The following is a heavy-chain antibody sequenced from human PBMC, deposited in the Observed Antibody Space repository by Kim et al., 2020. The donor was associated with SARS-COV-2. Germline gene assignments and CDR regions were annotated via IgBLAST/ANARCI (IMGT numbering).Heavy chain of an antibody. CDR1: GGSITSSSYY. CDR3: ESIHGCNPRFDY. J-gene: IGHJ4*02. Sequence: SETLSLTCTVSGGSITSSSYYWGWIRQPPGKGLEWIGRIHYSGSTYYHPSLKSLATISVDTSKNLFSLKLSSVTAADTAEYYCESIHGCNPRFDYWGQGT. D-gene: IGHD6-19*01. CDR2: IHYSGST. V-gene: IGHV4-39*01.